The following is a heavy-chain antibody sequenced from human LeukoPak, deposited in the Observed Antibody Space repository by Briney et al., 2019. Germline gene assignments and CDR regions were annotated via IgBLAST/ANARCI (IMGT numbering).Heavy chain of an antibody. Sequence: GGSLRLSCEPSIFVFSEYYMHWVRLAPGKGQEWLAVITNDGSRQFYADSVKGRFTVSRDNSKSLLFLQMESLRHDDTGIYYCAKGRRTGFVDYWGQGALVTVSS. CDR2: ITNDGSRQ. D-gene: IGHD1-1*01. CDR3: AKGRRTGFVDY. V-gene: IGHV3-30*18. J-gene: IGHJ4*02. CDR1: IFVFSEYY.